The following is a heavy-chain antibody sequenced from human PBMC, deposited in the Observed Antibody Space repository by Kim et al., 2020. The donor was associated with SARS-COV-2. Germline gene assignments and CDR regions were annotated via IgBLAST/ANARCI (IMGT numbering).Heavy chain of an antibody. CDR1: GDSVSSNSAA. V-gene: IGHV6-1*01. J-gene: IGHJ3*01. Sequence: SQTLSLTCAISGDSVSSNSAAWNWIRQSPSRGLEWLGRTYYRSKWYNDYAVSVKSRITINPDTSKNQFSLQLNSVTPEDTAVYYCARETLDYYDSSGYYRDDAFDLWGQGTMVTVSS. CDR2: TYYRSKWYN. D-gene: IGHD3-22*01. CDR3: ARETLDYYDSSGYYRDDAFDL.